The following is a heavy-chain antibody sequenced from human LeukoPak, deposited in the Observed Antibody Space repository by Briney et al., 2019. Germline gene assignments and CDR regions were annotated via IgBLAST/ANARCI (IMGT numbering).Heavy chain of an antibody. CDR2: INPNSGGT. Sequence: ASVKVSCKASGYTFTGYYMHWVRQAPGQGLEWMGRINPNSGGTNYAQKFQGRVTMTRDTSTSTVYMELSSLRSEDTAVYYCAYCSGGSCYPGDAFDIWGQGTMVTVSS. V-gene: IGHV1-2*06. J-gene: IGHJ3*02. D-gene: IGHD2-15*01. CDR1: GYTFTGYY. CDR3: AYCSGGSCYPGDAFDI.